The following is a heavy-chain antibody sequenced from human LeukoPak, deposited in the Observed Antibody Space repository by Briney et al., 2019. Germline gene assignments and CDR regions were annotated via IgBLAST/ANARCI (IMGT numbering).Heavy chain of an antibody. CDR1: GGSISGYY. J-gene: IGHJ1*01. V-gene: IGHV4-59*08. Sequence: PSETLSLTCTVSGGSISGYYWSWIRQPPGKGLEWIAYIHHSGSTYYNPSLKSRVTISVDTSKNQFSLKLSSVTAADTAVYYCSRRSGGSDYQGYFQHWGQGTLVTVSS. CDR3: SRRSGGSDYQGYFQH. D-gene: IGHD2-21*01. CDR2: IHHSGST.